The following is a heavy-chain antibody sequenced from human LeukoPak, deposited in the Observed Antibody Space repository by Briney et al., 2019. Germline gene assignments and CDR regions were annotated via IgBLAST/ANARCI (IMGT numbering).Heavy chain of an antibody. CDR1: GYTLTELS. CDR3: ATGQNQVGAILFDY. CDR2: FDPEDGET. D-gene: IGHD1-26*01. Sequence: ASVKVSCKVSGYTLTELSMHWVRQAPGKGLEWMGGFDPEDGETIYAQKFQGRVTMTEDTSTDTAYMELSSLRSEDTAVNYCATGQNQVGAILFDYWGQGTLVTVSS. V-gene: IGHV1-24*01. J-gene: IGHJ4*01.